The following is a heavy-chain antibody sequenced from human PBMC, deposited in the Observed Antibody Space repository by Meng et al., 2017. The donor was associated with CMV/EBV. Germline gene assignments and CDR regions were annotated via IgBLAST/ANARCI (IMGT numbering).Heavy chain of an antibody. CDR2: ISGSGGST. CDR1: GFTFSSYA. V-gene: IGHV3-23*01. CDR3: ARDFPYCSSTSCYPW. D-gene: IGHD2-2*01. J-gene: IGHJ4*02. Sequence: GESLKISCAASGFTFSSYAMSWVRQAPGKGLEWVSAISGSGGSTYYADSVKGRFTISRDNSKNSLYLQMNSLRAEDTAVYYCARDFPYCSSTSCYPWWGQGTLVTVSS.